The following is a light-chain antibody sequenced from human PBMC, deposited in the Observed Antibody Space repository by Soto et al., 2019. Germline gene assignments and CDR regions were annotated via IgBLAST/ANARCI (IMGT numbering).Light chain of an antibody. J-gene: IGKJ1*01. CDR3: QQYNNWWT. CDR2: GAS. Sequence: DIVLTQSPGPLSLSPGERATLSCRASQSVSSSDLAWYQKPPGQATRLLIYGASSRAAGIPDRFSGSGSGTESTLTISSLQSEDFAVYYCQQYNNWWTFGQGTKVDIK. V-gene: IGKV3-20*01. CDR1: QSVSSSD.